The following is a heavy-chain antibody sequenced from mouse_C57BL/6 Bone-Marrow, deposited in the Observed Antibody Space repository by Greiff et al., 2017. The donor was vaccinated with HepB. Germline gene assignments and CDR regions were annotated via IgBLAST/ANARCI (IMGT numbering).Heavy chain of an antibody. V-gene: IGHV1-50*01. CDR3: AREVYDGYYWFAY. CDR1: GYTFTSYW. Sequence: QVQLQQSGAELVKPGASVKLSCKASGYTFTSYWMQWVNQRPGQGLEWIGEIDPSDSYTNYNQKFKGKATLTVDTSSSTAYMQLSSLTSEDSAVYYCAREVYDGYYWFAYWGQGTLVTVSA. D-gene: IGHD2-3*01. CDR2: IDPSDSYT. J-gene: IGHJ3*01.